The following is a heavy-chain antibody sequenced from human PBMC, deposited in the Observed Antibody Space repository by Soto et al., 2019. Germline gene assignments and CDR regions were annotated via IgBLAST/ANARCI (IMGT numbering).Heavy chain of an antibody. V-gene: IGHV3-23*01. J-gene: IGHJ6*02. CDR1: GFTFSSYA. CDR3: AKDRYSYGTSYYYGMDV. CDR2: ISGSGGST. D-gene: IGHD5-18*01. Sequence: GSLRLSCAASGFTFSSYAMSWVRQAPGKGLEWVSAISGSGGSTYYADSVKGRFTISRDNSKNTLYLQMNSLRAEDTAVYYCAKDRYSYGTSYYYGMDVWGQGTTVTVSS.